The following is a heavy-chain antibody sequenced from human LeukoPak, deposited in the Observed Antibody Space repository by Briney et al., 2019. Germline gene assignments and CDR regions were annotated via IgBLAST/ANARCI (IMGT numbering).Heavy chain of an antibody. CDR3: TRESRPFCPFAY. CDR1: GGSIDIANY. J-gene: IGHJ4*02. Sequence: PSETLSLTCGVSGGSIDIANYCSWVLQPPGKRLEWIGEISHGGTTNYNPSLRSRVAMSLDRANNQFSLSLTSVTAADTAVYYCTRESRPFCPFAYWGQGVLVTVSS. V-gene: IGHV4-4*02. D-gene: IGHD2-2*01. CDR2: ISHGGTT.